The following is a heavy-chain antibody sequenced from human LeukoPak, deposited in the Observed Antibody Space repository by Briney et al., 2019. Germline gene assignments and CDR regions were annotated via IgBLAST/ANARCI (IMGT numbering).Heavy chain of an antibody. CDR3: AILIRRDGNNPFDY. CDR1: GFTFSSYA. D-gene: IGHD5-24*01. Sequence: GGSLRLSCAASGFTFSSYAMSWVRQAPGKGLEWVSGISGSGGSTYYADSVKDRFTISRDNSKNTLSLQVNSLRAEDTAVYYCAILIRRDGNNPFDYWGQGTLVTVSS. V-gene: IGHV3-23*01. J-gene: IGHJ4*02. CDR2: ISGSGGST.